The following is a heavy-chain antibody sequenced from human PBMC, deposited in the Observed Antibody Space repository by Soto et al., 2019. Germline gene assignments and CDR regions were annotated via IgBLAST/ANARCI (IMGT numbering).Heavy chain of an antibody. CDR2: IIPALGVT. CDR1: GGTFGSYV. Sequence: QVQLVQSGAEVKKPGSSVKVSCKASGGTFGSYVFSWVRQAPGQGLEWMGGIIPALGVTNYAQKFQGRVTIPADQSTTTAYMELSSLRSEDTAVYYCATNYDYGGDWGQGTLVTVSS. D-gene: IGHD4-17*01. J-gene: IGHJ4*02. V-gene: IGHV1-69*09. CDR3: ATNYDYGGD.